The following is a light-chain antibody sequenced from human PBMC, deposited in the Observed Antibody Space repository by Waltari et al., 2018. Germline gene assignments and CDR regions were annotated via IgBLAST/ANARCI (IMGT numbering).Light chain of an antibody. CDR2: DAN. J-gene: IGKJ2*01. CDR1: QSVSGY. V-gene: IGKV3-11*01. CDR3: QHRISWPYT. Sequence: EIVLTQSPATLSLSPGERATLSCRASQSVSGYLPWYHQRPGQAPRLLIYDANHRATGIPARFSGSGSGTDFTLTISSLEPEDFVVYYCQHRISWPYTFGQGTKLQI.